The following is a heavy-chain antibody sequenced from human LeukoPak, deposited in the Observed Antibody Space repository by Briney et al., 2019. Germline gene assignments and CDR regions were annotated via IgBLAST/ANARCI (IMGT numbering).Heavy chain of an antibody. J-gene: IGHJ5*02. CDR3: ARVSFGELFSHWFDP. V-gene: IGHV5-51*01. Sequence: GESLKISCKGSGYSFTSYWIGGVRQVPGKGLEWMGIIYPGDSDTRYSPSFQGQVTISADKSISTAYLQWSSLKASDTAMYYCARVSFGELFSHWFDPWGQGTQVTVSS. CDR2: IYPGDSDT. D-gene: IGHD3-10*01. CDR1: GYSFTSYW.